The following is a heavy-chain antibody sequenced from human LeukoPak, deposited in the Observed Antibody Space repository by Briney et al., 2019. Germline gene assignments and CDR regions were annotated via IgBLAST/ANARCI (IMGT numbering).Heavy chain of an antibody. D-gene: IGHD3-22*01. CDR2: IYTSGST. Sequence: PSETLSLTCTVSGGSISSYYWSWIRQPAGKGLEWIGRIYTSGSTNYNPSLKSRVTMSVDTSKNQFSLKLSSVTAADTAVYYCARGISSGAYYGTSHWYFDLWGRGTLVTVSS. V-gene: IGHV4-4*07. CDR3: ARGISSGAYYGTSHWYFDL. J-gene: IGHJ2*01. CDR1: GGSISSYY.